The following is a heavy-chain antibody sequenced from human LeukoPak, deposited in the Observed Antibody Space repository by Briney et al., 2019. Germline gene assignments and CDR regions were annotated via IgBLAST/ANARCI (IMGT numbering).Heavy chain of an antibody. Sequence: GGSLRLSCAASGFTFSSYGMHWVRQAPGKGLEWVAFIQYDESNKYCADSVKGRFTFSRDNSKNTMYLQMISLRAEDTAVYFCAKSPIAAPRYNFMDVWGKGTMVIVSS. J-gene: IGHJ6*03. V-gene: IGHV3-30*02. CDR3: AKSPIAAPRYNFMDV. CDR2: IQYDESNK. D-gene: IGHD6-13*01. CDR1: GFTFSSYG.